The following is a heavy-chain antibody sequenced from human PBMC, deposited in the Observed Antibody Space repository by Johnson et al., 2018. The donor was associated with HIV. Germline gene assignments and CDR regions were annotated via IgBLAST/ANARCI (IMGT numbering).Heavy chain of an antibody. Sequence: VQLVESGGGLVQPGGSLRLSCAASGFTFSSYAMSWVRQAPGKGLEWVSAISGSGGSTYYADSVKGRFTISRDNSKNTLYLQMNSLRAEDTAVYYCAKDWPDYVWGIYRPEDDAFDSWGQGTRVTVSS. CDR2: ISGSGGST. V-gene: IGHV3-23*04. J-gene: IGHJ3*02. CDR1: GFTFSSYA. D-gene: IGHD3-16*02. CDR3: AKDWPDYVWGIYRPEDDAFDS.